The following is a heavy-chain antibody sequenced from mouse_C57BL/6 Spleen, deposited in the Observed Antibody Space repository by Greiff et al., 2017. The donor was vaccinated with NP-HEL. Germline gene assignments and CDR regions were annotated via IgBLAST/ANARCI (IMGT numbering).Heavy chain of an antibody. V-gene: IGHV5-17*01. D-gene: IGHD1-1*01. J-gene: IGHJ1*03. CDR3: ARDGSSYSYWYFDV. CDR1: GFTFSDYG. CDR2: ISSGSSTI. Sequence: EVMLVESGGGLVKPGGSLKLSCAASGFTFSDYGMHWVRQAPEKGLEWVAYISSGSSTIYYADTVKGRFTISRENAKNTLFLQMTSLRSEDTAMYYCARDGSSYSYWYFDVWGTGTTVTVSS.